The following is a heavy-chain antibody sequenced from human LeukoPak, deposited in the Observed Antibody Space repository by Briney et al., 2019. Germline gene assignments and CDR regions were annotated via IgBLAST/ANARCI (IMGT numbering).Heavy chain of an antibody. J-gene: IGHJ4*02. CDR3: ARSVHDFWSGYFDY. D-gene: IGHD3-3*01. CDR1: GGSFSSYY. Sequence: SETLSLTCAVYGGSFSSYYWSWIRQPPGKGLEWIGYIYYSGSTNYNPSLKSRVTISVDTSKNQFSLKLSSVTAADTAVYYCARSVHDFWSGYFDYWGQGTLVTVSS. V-gene: IGHV4-59*01. CDR2: IYYSGST.